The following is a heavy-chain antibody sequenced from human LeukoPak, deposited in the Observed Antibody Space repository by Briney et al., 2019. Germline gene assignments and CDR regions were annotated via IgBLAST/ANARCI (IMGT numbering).Heavy chain of an antibody. CDR2: LSGNGNTI. D-gene: IGHD4-23*01. CDR3: AKALYGGHDY. Sequence: PGGSLRLSCAASGFTFSTYAMSWVRQAPGKWLECVSALSGNGNTIYYADSVKGRFTISRDNSKNTLSLQMNSLRAEDTAVYYCAKALYGGHDYWGQGTLVTVSS. J-gene: IGHJ4*02. CDR1: GFTFSTYA. V-gene: IGHV3-23*01.